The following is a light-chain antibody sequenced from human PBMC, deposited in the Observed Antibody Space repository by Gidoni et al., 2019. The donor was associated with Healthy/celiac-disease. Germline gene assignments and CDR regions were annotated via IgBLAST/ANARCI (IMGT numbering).Light chain of an antibody. CDR2: EVS. V-gene: IGLV2-14*01. Sequence: QSALTQPASVSGSPGQSITISCPGTSSDVGGYNYVSWYPQHPVKAPKLMIYEVSNRPAGVSNRFSCSKSGNTASLTISGLQAEDEADYYCSSYTSSSTQFGGGTKLTVL. CDR3: SSYTSSSTQ. CDR1: SSDVGGYNY. J-gene: IGLJ2*01.